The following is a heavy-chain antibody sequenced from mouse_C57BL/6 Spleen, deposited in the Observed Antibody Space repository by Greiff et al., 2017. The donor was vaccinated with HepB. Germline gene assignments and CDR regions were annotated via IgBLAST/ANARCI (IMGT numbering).Heavy chain of an antibody. CDR3: ARRNFVGVQTGDYYAMDY. J-gene: IGHJ4*01. CDR1: GYTFTTYP. V-gene: IGHV1-47*01. D-gene: IGHD4-1*01. CDR2: FHPYTDDT. Sequence: QVQLQQSGAELVQPGASVKLSCKASGYTFTTYPIEWMQQTHEKSLEWIGNFHPYTDDTKYNEKFKGKATLTVEKSSRTVYLELSRLTSDDAAVYYCARRNFVGVQTGDYYAMDYWGQGTSVTVSS.